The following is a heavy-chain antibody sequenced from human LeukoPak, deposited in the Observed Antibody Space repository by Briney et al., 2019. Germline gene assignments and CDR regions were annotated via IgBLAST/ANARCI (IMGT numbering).Heavy chain of an antibody. CDR3: ATSASGSYYASNWFDP. Sequence: GRSLRLSCAASGFTFSSYAMHWVRQAPGKGLEWVAVISYDGSNKYYADSVKGRFTISRDNSKNTLYLQMNSLRAEDTAVYYCATSASGSYYASNWFDPWGQGTLVTVSS. J-gene: IGHJ5*02. CDR1: GFTFSSYA. D-gene: IGHD1-26*01. V-gene: IGHV3-30-3*01. CDR2: ISYDGSNK.